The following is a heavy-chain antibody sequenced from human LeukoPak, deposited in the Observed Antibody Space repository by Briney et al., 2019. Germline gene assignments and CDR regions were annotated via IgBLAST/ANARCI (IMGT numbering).Heavy chain of an antibody. D-gene: IGHD3-22*01. J-gene: IGHJ4*02. V-gene: IGHV3-23*01. CDR3: AVHNSGFCY. CDR2: ISGSGGST. Sequence: GGSLRLSCAASGFTFSSYAMSWVRQAPGKGLEWVSAISGSGGSTYCADSVKGRFTISRDNSKNTLYLQMDSLRAEDTAVYYCAVHNSGFCYWGQGTQVTVSS. CDR1: GFTFSSYA.